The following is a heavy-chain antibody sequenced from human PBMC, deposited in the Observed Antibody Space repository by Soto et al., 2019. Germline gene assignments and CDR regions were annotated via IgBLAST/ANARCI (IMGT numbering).Heavy chain of an antibody. CDR3: ARDGGGFALEKH. CDR1: GFTFSVVV. J-gene: IGHJ1*01. V-gene: IGHV3-23*01. CDR2: ISYSGRTT. D-gene: IGHD1-1*01. Sequence: PGGTLRLSCAASGFTFSVVVMTWVPQAPGKGLEWVSSISYSGRTTHYSDSVKGRFTISRDNSKNTLYLQMSSLRAEDTAVYYCARDGGGFALEKHWGQGTLVTFSS.